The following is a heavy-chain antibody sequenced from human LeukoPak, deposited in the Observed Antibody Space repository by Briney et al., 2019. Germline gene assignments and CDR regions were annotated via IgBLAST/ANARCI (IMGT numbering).Heavy chain of an antibody. CDR2: IYYSGST. J-gene: IGHJ6*04. V-gene: IGHV4-39*07. CDR1: GGSISSSSYY. Sequence: SETLSLTCTVSGGSISSSSYYWGWIRQPPGKGLEWIGSIYYSGSTYYNPSLKSRVTISVDKSNNQLFLKLNFVTAADTAVYYCARDLGSSTPSGFWGKGTTVTVSS. D-gene: IGHD3-16*01. CDR3: ARDLGSSTPSGF.